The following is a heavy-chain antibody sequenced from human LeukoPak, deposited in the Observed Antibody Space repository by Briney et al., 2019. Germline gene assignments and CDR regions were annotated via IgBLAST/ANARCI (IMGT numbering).Heavy chain of an antibody. CDR3: AKDMGYCSSTSCYTAQGY. V-gene: IGHV3-9*01. CDR1: GVTFDDYA. CDR2: ISWNSGSI. D-gene: IGHD2-2*02. J-gene: IGHJ4*02. Sequence: PGGSLRLSCAASGVTFDDYAMRWVRHAPGKGLEWVSGISWNSGSIGYADSVKGPFTISRDNAKNSLYLQMNSLRADATAFSYSAKDMGYCSSTSCYTAQGYWGQGTLVTVSS.